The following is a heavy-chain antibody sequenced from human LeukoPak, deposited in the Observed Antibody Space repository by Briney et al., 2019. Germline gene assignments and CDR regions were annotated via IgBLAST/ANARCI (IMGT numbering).Heavy chain of an antibody. V-gene: IGHV4-4*07. Sequence: SETLSLTCTFFGGSISSYYWSWLRQPAGKGLEWIGRIYTSGSTNYNPSLKSRVTMSVDASKNHFSLKLSSVTAADTAVYYCARGHGYNSPFDYWGQGTLVTVSS. J-gene: IGHJ4*02. D-gene: IGHD5-24*01. CDR1: GGSISSYY. CDR2: IYTSGST. CDR3: ARGHGYNSPFDY.